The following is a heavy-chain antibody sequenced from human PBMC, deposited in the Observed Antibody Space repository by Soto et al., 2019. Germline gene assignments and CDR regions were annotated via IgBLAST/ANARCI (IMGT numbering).Heavy chain of an antibody. J-gene: IGHJ4*02. V-gene: IGHV1-18*01. CDR1: GYTFTSYG. CDR2: ISAHNGNT. Sequence: QVHLVQSGAEVKKPGASVKVSCKASGYTFTSYGITWVRQAPGQGLEWMGWISAHNGNTDYAQKLQGRVIVTRDTSPSTAYMERRSLISDGTAVYYFARGRYGDYWGQGALVTVSS. D-gene: IGHD1-1*01. CDR3: ARGRYGDY.